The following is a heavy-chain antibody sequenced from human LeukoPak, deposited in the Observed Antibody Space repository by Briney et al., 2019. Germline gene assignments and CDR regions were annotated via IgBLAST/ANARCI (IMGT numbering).Heavy chain of an antibody. D-gene: IGHD3-10*01. CDR1: GGSISSSSYY. Sequence: SETLSLTCTVSGGSISSSSYYSAWIRQPPGNGLEYIGSYSGSTYYNPSLKSRVTISVDTSKKQFSLKLSSVTAADTAVYYCARSSYGAGSKPYWVDYWGQGTLVTVSS. CDR3: ARSSYGAGSKPYWVDY. V-gene: IGHV4-39*01. J-gene: IGHJ4*02. CDR2: YSGST.